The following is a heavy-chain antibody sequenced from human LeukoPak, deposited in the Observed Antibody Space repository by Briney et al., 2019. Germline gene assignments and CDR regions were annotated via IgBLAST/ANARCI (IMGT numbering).Heavy chain of an antibody. CDR3: AKVYYDFWSGPCNY. V-gene: IGHV3-23*01. CDR1: GFTFSDYY. Sequence: GGSLRLSCAASGFTFSDYYMSWVRQAPGKGLEWVSAISGSGGSTYYADSVKGRFTISRDNSKNTLYLQMNSLRAEDTAVYYCAKVYYDFWSGPCNYWGQGTLVTVSS. D-gene: IGHD3-3*01. CDR2: ISGSGGST. J-gene: IGHJ4*02.